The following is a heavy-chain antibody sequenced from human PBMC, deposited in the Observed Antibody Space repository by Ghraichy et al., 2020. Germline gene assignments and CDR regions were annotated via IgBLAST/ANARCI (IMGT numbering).Heavy chain of an antibody. V-gene: IGHV3-7*01. CDR1: GFTFSSYW. J-gene: IGHJ6*02. D-gene: IGHD2-2*01. CDR3: ARDKFCSSTSCYYYYYYGMDV. Sequence: GGSLRLSCAASGFTFSSYWMSWVRQAPGKGLEWVANIKEDGREKYYVDSVKGRFTISRDNAKNSLYLQMNSLRAEDTAVYYCARDKFCSSTSCYYYYYYGMDVGGQGTTATVSS. CDR2: IKEDGREK.